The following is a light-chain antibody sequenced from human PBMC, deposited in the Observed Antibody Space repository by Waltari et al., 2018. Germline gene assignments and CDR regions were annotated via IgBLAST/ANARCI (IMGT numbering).Light chain of an antibody. CDR2: LKSDGSH. CDR3: QTWGTGIHGI. CDR1: SGHTNYA. V-gene: IGLV4-69*01. J-gene: IGLJ2*01. Sequence: QVVLTQSPSASASLGASVTLTCTLSSGHTNYAIAWHQQQPEKGPRYLMKLKSDGSHTKGDGIPDRFSGSSSGAERYLTISSLQSEDEADYYCQTWGTGIHGIFGGGT.